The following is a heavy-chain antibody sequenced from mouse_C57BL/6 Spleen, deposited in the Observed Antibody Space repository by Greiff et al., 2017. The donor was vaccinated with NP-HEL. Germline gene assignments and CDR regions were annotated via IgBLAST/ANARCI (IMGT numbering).Heavy chain of an antibody. CDR2: ISSGGSYT. CDR3: ARHRPLRHFDY. CDR1: GFTFSSYG. V-gene: IGHV5-6*01. D-gene: IGHD1-1*01. J-gene: IGHJ2*01. Sequence: EVQVVESGGDLVKPGGSLKLSCAASGFTFSSYGMSWVRQTPDKRLEWVATISSGGSYTYYPDSVKGRFTISRDNAKNTLYLQMSSLKSEDTAMYYCARHRPLRHFDYWGQGTTLTVSS.